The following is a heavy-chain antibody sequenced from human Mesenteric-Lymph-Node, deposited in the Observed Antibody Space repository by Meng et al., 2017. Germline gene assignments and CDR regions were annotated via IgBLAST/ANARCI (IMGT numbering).Heavy chain of an antibody. CDR3: AGTSGDGYKKMDY. V-gene: IGHV3-23*01. J-gene: IGHJ4*02. D-gene: IGHD5-24*01. CDR2: ISGSGRNT. Sequence: GESLKISCVGSGFTFLSYGLTWVRRAPGKGLEWVSAISGSGRNTNYADSVKGRFTISRDNSKNTLYLQMNNLRVEDTAQYYCAGTSGDGYKKMDYWGQGTLVTVSS. CDR1: GFTFLSYG.